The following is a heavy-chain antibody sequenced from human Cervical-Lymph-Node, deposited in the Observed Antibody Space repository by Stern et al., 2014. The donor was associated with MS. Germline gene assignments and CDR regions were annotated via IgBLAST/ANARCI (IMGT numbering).Heavy chain of an antibody. V-gene: IGHV4-31*03. D-gene: IGHD6-19*01. J-gene: IGHJ4*02. CDR2: IYYTGNT. Sequence: QVQLQESGPGLVKPSQTLSLTCTVSGGSISSDSYYWSWLRQHQGQGLEWIGYIYYTGNTYYNPSLKSRVSISLDPSKNLFSLKLASVTAADTAVYYCSRASSGWLPFDHWGQGTLVTVSS. CDR1: GGSISSDSYY. CDR3: SRASSGWLPFDH.